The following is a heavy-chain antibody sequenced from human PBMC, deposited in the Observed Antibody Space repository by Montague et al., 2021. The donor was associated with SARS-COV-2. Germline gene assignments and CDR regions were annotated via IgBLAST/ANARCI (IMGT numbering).Heavy chain of an antibody. CDR2: IYYSGTT. V-gene: IGHV4-39*02. CDR1: SGSIISSGYY. Sequence: SETLSLTCSVSSGSIISSGYYWGWIRQPPGKELEWIGNIYYSGTTXYXXXXQXRGTMSVDTSKNHLSLRLSSVTAADTAVYFCARGMIRGVTTPFDYWGQGSQVTVSS. J-gene: IGHJ4*02. CDR3: ARGMIRGVTTPFDY. D-gene: IGHD3-10*01.